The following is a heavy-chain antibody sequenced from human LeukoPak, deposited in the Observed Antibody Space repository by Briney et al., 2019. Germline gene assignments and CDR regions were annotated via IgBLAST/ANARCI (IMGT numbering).Heavy chain of an antibody. J-gene: IGHJ4*02. D-gene: IGHD6-19*01. CDR3: ASHVTVLGTRGFDY. V-gene: IGHV4-4*02. CDR1: GFTFSSYAM. CDR2: IYHGGDT. Sequence: GSLRLSCAASGFTFSSYAMMWVRQPPGKGLEWIGGIYHGGDTNYDPSVKSRVTMSVDKSKNHFSLNLRSVTAADTAIYYCASHVTVLGTRGFDYWGQGILVTVSS.